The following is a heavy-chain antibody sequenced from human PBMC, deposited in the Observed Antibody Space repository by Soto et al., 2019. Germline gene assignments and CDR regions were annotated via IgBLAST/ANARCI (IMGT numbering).Heavy chain of an antibody. V-gene: IGHV3-23*01. Sequence: EVQLLESGGGLVQPGGSLRLSCTPSGFTFSRHAMTWVRQAPGKELEWVSGLSDSGGSIYYADSVKGRFTISRDNSMNTLYLQMNTLRAEDTAIYYCAKVSSSWYAGFFDLWGQGTLVTVSS. CDR3: AKVSSSWYAGFFDL. CDR2: LSDSGGSI. J-gene: IGHJ4*02. CDR1: GFTFSRHA. D-gene: IGHD6-13*01.